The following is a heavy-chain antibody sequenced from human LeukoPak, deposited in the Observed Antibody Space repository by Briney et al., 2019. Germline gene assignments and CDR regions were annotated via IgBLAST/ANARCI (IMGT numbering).Heavy chain of an antibody. J-gene: IGHJ4*02. D-gene: IGHD3-22*01. V-gene: IGHV4-59*01. Sequence: SETLSLTCTVSGGSISNYYWSWIRQPPGKGLEWIGYIYYSGSTNYNPSLKSRVTISVDTSKNQFSLKLSSVTAADTAVYYCAREGYDSSGYIDYWGQGTLVTVSS. CDR3: AREGYDSSGYIDY. CDR1: GGSISNYY. CDR2: IYYSGST.